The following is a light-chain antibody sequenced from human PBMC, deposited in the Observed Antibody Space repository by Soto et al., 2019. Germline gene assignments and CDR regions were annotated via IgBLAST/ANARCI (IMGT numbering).Light chain of an antibody. J-gene: IGKJ2*01. Sequence: DIQMTQSPSSLSASVGDRLTITCRASQSIMSYLNWYQQKPGKAPNLLIYTASNLQSGVPSRFSGSGSGTDFTLTISSLQPEDFATYYCQQSYSTPYTFGQGTKLDI. CDR1: QSIMSY. CDR2: TAS. V-gene: IGKV1-39*01. CDR3: QQSYSTPYT.